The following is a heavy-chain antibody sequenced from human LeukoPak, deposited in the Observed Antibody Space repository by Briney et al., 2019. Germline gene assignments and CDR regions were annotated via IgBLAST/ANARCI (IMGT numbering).Heavy chain of an antibody. J-gene: IGHJ4*02. CDR1: GGTFSSYA. V-gene: IGHV1-8*02. D-gene: IGHD6-19*01. Sequence: ASVKVSCKASGGTFSSYAISWVRQAPGQGLEWMGWMNPNSGNTGYAQKFQGRVTMTRNTSISTAYMELSSLRSEGTAVYYCAASLQGSGWYFFDYWGQGTLVTVSS. CDR3: AASLQGSGWYFFDY. CDR2: MNPNSGNT.